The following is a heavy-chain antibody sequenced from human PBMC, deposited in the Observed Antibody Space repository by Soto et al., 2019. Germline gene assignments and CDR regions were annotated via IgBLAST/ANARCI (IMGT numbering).Heavy chain of an antibody. CDR2: IIPIFGTA. D-gene: IGHD3-22*01. Sequence: ASVKVSCKASGGTFSSYAISWVRQAPGQGLEWMGGIIPIFGTANYAQKFQGRVTITADESTSTAYMELSSLRSEDTAVYYCARRGNDSSGYYLFDYWGQGTLVTVSS. J-gene: IGHJ4*02. CDR3: ARRGNDSSGYYLFDY. CDR1: GGTFSSYA. V-gene: IGHV1-69*13.